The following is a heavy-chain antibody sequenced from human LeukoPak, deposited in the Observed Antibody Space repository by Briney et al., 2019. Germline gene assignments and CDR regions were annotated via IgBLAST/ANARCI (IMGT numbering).Heavy chain of an antibody. V-gene: IGHV4-59*11. D-gene: IGHD4-23*01. Sequence: PSETLSLTCTVSGASISSHHWSWIRQTPGKGLEWIGYIYYTGSTNYNPSLKSRVTISLDTSKNQFSLKLSSVTTADTAVYYCARSVVTLYWYFDLWGRGTLVTVSS. CDR3: ARSVVTLYWYFDL. CDR2: IYYTGST. J-gene: IGHJ2*01. CDR1: GASISSHH.